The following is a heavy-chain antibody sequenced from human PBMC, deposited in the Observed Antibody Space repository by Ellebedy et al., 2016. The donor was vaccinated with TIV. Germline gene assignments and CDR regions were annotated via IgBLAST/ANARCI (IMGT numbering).Heavy chain of an antibody. CDR1: GYSFTSYW. D-gene: IGHD6-13*01. V-gene: IGHV5-51*01. J-gene: IGHJ6*02. CDR3: ARLPGSSSWYQYYYYYGMDV. Sequence: GESLKISCKGSGYSFTSYWIGWVRQMPGKGLEWLGIIYPGDSDTRYSPSFQGQVTISADKSISTAYLQWSSLKASDTAMYYCARLPGSSSWYQYYYYYGMDVWGQGTTVTVSS. CDR2: IYPGDSDT.